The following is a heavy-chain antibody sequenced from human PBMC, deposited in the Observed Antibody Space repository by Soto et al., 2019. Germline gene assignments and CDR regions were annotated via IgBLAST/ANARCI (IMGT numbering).Heavy chain of an antibody. D-gene: IGHD1-26*01. CDR2: IIPMFGTP. J-gene: IGHJ4*02. V-gene: IGHV1-69*13. CDR1: GGAFTDYI. CDR3: AGGRDQPPVGLYFES. Sequence: SVKVSCKASGGAFTDYIFDWVRQAPGQGLEWMGGIIPMFGTPKYAQKFQHRVTISADVSTGTAYMELTRLRFDDTAVYYCAGGRDQPPVGLYFESWGEGTRVTV.